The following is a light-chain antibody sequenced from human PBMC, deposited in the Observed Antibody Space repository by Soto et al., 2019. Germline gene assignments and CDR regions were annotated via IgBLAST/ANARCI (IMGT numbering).Light chain of an antibody. CDR3: QHYSTYSGT. J-gene: IGKJ1*01. CDR1: QSISHY. V-gene: IGKV1-5*01. Sequence: DIQMTQSPSTQSASVVYRVTITCRASQSISHYLAWYQQKPGKAPKLLIYGASSLQRGVPSRFSGSGSGTEFTLTINSLLPDHFAAYYCQHYSTYSGTFGQGTKVDIK. CDR2: GAS.